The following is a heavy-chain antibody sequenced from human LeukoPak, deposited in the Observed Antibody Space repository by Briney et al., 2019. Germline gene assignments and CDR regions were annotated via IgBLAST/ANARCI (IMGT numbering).Heavy chain of an antibody. CDR2: IIPLLGIT. D-gene: IGHD2-8*01. CDR3: ASGDCLNGVCPYYWYFDL. J-gene: IGHJ2*01. CDR1: GGTVSNYT. V-gene: IGHV1-69*02. Sequence: SVKVSCKASGGTVSNYTIDWVRPAPGHGLEWMGRIIPLLGITNYAQKSQGRVTIIADTSTSTAYMELSSLRSEDTAVYYWASGDCLNGVCPYYWYFDLWGRGTLVTVSS.